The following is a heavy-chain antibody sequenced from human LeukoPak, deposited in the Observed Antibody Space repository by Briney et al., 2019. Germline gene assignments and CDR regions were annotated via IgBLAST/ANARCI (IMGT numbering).Heavy chain of an antibody. V-gene: IGHV3-53*01. CDR2: IYSGGST. J-gene: IGHJ4*02. CDR3: ARVNFDWLGGNYFDY. CDR1: GFTVSSNY. Sequence: GGSLRLSWAASGFTVSSNYMSWVRQAPGKGLEWVSVIYSGGSTYYVDSVKGRFTISRDNSKNTLYLQMNSLRAEDTAVYYCARVNFDWLGGNYFDYWGQGTLVTVSS. D-gene: IGHD3-9*01.